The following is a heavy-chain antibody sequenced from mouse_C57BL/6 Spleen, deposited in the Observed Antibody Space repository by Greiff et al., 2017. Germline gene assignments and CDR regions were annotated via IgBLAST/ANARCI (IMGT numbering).Heavy chain of an antibody. Sequence: QVQLQQPGAELVRPGTSVKLSCKASGYTFTSYWMHWVKQRPGQGLEWIGVIDPSDSYTNYNQKFKGKATLTVDTSSSTAYMQLSSLTSEDSAVXYCARRGNYGSSLWYFDVWGTGTTVTVSS. CDR2: IDPSDSYT. CDR1: GYTFTSYW. V-gene: IGHV1-59*01. D-gene: IGHD1-1*01. J-gene: IGHJ1*03. CDR3: ARRGNYGSSLWYFDV.